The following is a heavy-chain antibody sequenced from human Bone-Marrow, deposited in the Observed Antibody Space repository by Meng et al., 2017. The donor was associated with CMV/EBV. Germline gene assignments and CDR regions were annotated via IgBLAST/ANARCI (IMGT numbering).Heavy chain of an antibody. J-gene: IGHJ4*02. CDR2: ISGSGTTT. CDR3: AKDGGDSGSYYPFFDY. D-gene: IGHD1-26*01. CDR1: GFSFSNYA. V-gene: IGHV3-23*01. Sequence: GGSLRLSCAASGFSFSNYALSWVRQAPGKGLEWVSAISGSGTTTYYADSVKGRFTISRDNSKSTLYLQMNSLRAEDAAVYYCAKDGGDSGSYYPFFDYWGQGTVVTVSS.